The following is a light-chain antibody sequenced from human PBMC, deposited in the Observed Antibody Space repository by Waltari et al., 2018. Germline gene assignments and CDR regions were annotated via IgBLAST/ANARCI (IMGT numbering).Light chain of an antibody. Sequence: DIQMTQSPPSLSASVGDSLTITCRASQSISNYLSWFQQKPGKAPELLIYAASSLQSGVPSRFSGSGSGTDFTLTISSLQPEDFATYYCQQSYSLPLTFGGWTKVEIK. CDR2: AAS. CDR3: QQSYSLPLT. CDR1: QSISNY. V-gene: IGKV1-39*01. J-gene: IGKJ4*01.